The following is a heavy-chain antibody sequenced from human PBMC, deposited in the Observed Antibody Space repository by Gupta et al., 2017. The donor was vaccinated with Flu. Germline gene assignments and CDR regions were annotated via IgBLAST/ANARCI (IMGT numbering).Heavy chain of an antibody. V-gene: IGHV3-23*01. J-gene: IGHJ4*02. D-gene: IGHD1-26*01. Sequence: APGKGLEWVSGISGSGGSTYYADSVKGRFTISRDNSKNTLYLQMNSLRAEDTAVYYCAKTHEWSGSYPYFDYWGQGTLVTVSS. CDR3: AKTHEWSGSYPYFDY. CDR2: ISGSGGST.